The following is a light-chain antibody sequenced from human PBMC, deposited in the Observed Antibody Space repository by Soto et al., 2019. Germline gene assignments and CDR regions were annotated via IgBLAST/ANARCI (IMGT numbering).Light chain of an antibody. CDR2: DAS. CDR1: QSITTY. CDR3: QQRSNWPIT. J-gene: IGKJ5*01. Sequence: EIVLTQSPATLSLSPGERATLSCRASQSITTYLVWYQHKPAQSPRLLIYDASSRATGIPARFSGSGSGTDFTLTISSLEPEDFAVYYWQQRSNWPITFGQGTRLEIK. V-gene: IGKV3-11*01.